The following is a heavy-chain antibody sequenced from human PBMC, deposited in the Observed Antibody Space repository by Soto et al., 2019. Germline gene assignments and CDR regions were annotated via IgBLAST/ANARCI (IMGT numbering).Heavy chain of an antibody. V-gene: IGHV4-59*01. CDR2: MYYGGST. J-gene: IGHJ4*02. D-gene: IGHD4-17*01. CDR3: ARGGPGYGDRIFEY. CDR1: GGSIRTYY. Sequence: PSETLSLTCTVSGGSIRTYYWNWIRQPPGKGLEWIGYMYYGGSTNYNPSLKSRVTVSGDTSKNQFFLKLTSVTPADTAVYYCARGGPGYGDRIFEYWGQGTLVTVSS.